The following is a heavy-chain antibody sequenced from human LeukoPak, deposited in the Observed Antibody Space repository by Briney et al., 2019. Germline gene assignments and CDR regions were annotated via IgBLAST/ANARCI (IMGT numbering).Heavy chain of an antibody. J-gene: IGHJ5*01. V-gene: IGHV3-43*01. CDR1: GFTFDDYT. Sequence: GGSLRLSCAASGFTFDDYTMHWVRQTPGKGLEWVSLINRRGHTFYADSVKGRFTISRDNSKNTVYLQMNSLRAEDTAVYYCAKVGLPDALINWIDSWGQGTLVTVSS. D-gene: IGHD2-2*01. CDR3: AKVGLPDALINWIDS. CDR2: INRRGHT.